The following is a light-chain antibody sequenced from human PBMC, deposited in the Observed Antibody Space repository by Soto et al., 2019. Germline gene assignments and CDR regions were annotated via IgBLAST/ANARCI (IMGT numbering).Light chain of an antibody. V-gene: IGLV1-51*01. J-gene: IGLJ2*01. CDR2: DNN. CDR3: GTWDDSLSAVV. Sequence: QSVLTQPPSVSAAPGQKVTISCSGSSSNIGNNYVSWYQQLPGTAPKLLIYDNNRRPSGIPDRFSGSKSGPSATLGITGLQTGDEADYYCGTWDDSLSAVVFGGGTQLTVL. CDR1: SSNIGNNY.